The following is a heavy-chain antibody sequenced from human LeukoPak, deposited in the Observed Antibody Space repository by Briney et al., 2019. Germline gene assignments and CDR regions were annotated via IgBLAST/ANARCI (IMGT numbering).Heavy chain of an antibody. J-gene: IGHJ4*02. Sequence: GGSLRLSCAASGFTFSSSSMNWVRQAPEKGLEWVSYISTSGGTIYYADSVKGRFTISRDDAKNSLYLQMDSLRAEDTAVYYCARDVNDILTGYHYWGQGTLVTVSS. CDR2: ISTSGGTI. V-gene: IGHV3-48*01. CDR1: GFTFSSSS. D-gene: IGHD3-9*01. CDR3: ARDVNDILTGYHY.